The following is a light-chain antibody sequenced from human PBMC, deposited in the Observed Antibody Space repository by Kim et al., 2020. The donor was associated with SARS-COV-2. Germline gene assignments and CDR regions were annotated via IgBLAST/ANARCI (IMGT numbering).Light chain of an antibody. CDR3: QTWDSITVV. V-gene: IGLV3-1*01. CDR1: KVGDKY. J-gene: IGLJ2*01. CDR2: EDS. Sequence: SVSPGQTASITCSGDKVGDKYACWYQQKPGQSPVLVLYEDSKRPSGIPERFSGSNAGNTATLTISGTQAMDEADYYCQTWDSITVVFGGGTQLTVL.